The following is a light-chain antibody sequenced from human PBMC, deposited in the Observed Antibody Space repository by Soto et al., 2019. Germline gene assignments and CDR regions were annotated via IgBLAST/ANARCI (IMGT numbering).Light chain of an antibody. CDR3: QQYNSYSGAFT. CDR1: QSISSW. J-gene: IGKJ3*01. Sequence: DIQMTQSPSTLSASVGDRVTITCRASQSISSWLAWYQQKPGKAPKLLIYDASRLESGVPSRFSGSGSGTEFPLTISSLQPDDFATYYCQQYNSYSGAFTFGPGTKVDIK. CDR2: DAS. V-gene: IGKV1-5*01.